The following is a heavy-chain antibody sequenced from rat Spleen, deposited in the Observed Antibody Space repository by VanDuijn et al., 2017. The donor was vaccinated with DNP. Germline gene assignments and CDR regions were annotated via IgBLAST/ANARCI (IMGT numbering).Heavy chain of an antibody. CDR3: ARCGYEGHYYVMDA. D-gene: IGHD1-12*01. V-gene: IGHV5-31*01. CDR1: GFTFNNYW. Sequence: EVQLVESGGDLVQPGRSLKFSCVASGFTFNNYWMTWIRQVPGKGLEWVASISSSGAYTYYPDSVKGRFTISRDKTKNTLYLQMNSLRSEDTATYYCARCGYEGHYYVMDAWGQGTSVTVSS. J-gene: IGHJ4*01. CDR2: ISSSGAYT.